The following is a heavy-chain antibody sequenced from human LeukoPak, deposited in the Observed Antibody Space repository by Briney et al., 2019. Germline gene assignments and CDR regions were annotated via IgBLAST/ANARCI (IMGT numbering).Heavy chain of an antibody. CDR1: GDRVSSSSAA. CDR3: AREDYGGNSGTYFDY. D-gene: IGHD4-23*01. CDR2: TYYRSKLYN. V-gene: IGHV6-1*01. J-gene: IGHJ4*02. Sequence: SQTLSLTCAISGDRVSSSSAAWNWIRQSPSRGLEWLGRTYYRSKLYNEYAASVRSRITINPDTSKNQFSLQLNSVTPEDTAVYYCAREDYGGNSGTYFDYWGQGTLVTVSS.